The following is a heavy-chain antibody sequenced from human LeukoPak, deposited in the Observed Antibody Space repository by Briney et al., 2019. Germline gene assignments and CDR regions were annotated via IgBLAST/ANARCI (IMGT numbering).Heavy chain of an antibody. CDR2: IKQDGSEK. CDR3: AKGGKVVITATDFDY. Sequence: GGSLRLSRAASGFTFSSYWMSWVRQAPGKGLEWVANIKQDGSEKYYVDSVKGRFTISRDNAKNSLYLQMNSLRAEDTALYYCAKGGKVVITATDFDYWGQGTLVTVSS. V-gene: IGHV3-7*03. J-gene: IGHJ4*02. CDR1: GFTFSSYW. D-gene: IGHD3-22*01.